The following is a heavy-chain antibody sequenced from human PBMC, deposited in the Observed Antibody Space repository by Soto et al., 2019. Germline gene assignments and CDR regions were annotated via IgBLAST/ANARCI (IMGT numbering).Heavy chain of an antibody. Sequence: ASVKVSCKGFGYSFMKYGIDWVRQAPGQGLEWVGWISPYSGYTHSAQKFHGRLTLTTDTAASTAYMELRILRSADTALYYCAREASVLIPAAQPSRFDSWGQGTLVTVSS. CDR1: GYSFMKYG. J-gene: IGHJ4*02. D-gene: IGHD2-2*01. V-gene: IGHV1-18*01. CDR2: ISPYSGYT. CDR3: AREASVLIPAAQPSRFDS.